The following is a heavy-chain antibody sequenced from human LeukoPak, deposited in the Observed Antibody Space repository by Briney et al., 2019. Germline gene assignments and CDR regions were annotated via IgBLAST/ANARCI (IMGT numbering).Heavy chain of an antibody. CDR2: INSDGSST. Sequence: GGSLRLSCAASGFTFITYWMHWVRQAPGKGLVWVSRINSDGSSTNYADSVKGRFTISRDNSKNTLYLQMNSLRAEDTAVYYCAKADDYVWGSYIDYWGQGTLVTVSS. CDR1: GFTFITYW. CDR3: AKADDYVWGSYIDY. D-gene: IGHD3-16*01. V-gene: IGHV3-74*01. J-gene: IGHJ4*02.